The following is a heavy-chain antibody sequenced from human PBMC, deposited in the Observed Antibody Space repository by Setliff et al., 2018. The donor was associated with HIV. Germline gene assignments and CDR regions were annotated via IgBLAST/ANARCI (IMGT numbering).Heavy chain of an antibody. V-gene: IGHV1-69*05. J-gene: IGHJ4*02. D-gene: IGHD5-18*01. CDR2: IIPIFGTA. Sequence: EASVKVSCKASGYTFTSYGISWVRQAPGQGLEWMGGIIPIFGTANYAQKFQGRVTMTRNTSISTAYMELSSLRSEDTAVYYCARVGEYSYKDWGQGTLVTVSS. CDR1: GYTFTSYG. CDR3: ARVGEYSYKD.